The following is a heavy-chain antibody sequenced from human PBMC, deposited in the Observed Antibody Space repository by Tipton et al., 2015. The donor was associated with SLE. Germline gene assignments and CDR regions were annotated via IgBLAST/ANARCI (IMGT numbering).Heavy chain of an antibody. CDR1: GFTFSNAW. CDR2: IKSKTDGGTT. J-gene: IGHJ5*02. V-gene: IGHV3-15*01. D-gene: IGHD2-15*01. CDR3: TTDGYDIVVVVAPS. Sequence: SLRLSCAASGFTFSNAWMSWVRQAPGKGLVWVGRIKSKTDGGTTDYAAPVKGRFTISRDDSKNTLYLQMNSLKTEDTAVYYFTTDGYDIVVVVAPSWGQGTLVTVS.